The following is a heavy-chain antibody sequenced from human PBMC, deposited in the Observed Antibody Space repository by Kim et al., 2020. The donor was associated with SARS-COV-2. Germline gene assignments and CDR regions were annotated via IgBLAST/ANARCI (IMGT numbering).Heavy chain of an antibody. CDR2: ISGSGGST. D-gene: IGHD6-13*01. V-gene: IGHV3-23*01. CDR1: GFTFSSYA. CDR3: AKDLLGYSSSWYGWFDP. J-gene: IGHJ5*02. Sequence: GGSLRLSCAASGFTFSSYAMSWVRQAPGKGLEWVSAISGSGGSTYYADSVKGRFTISRDNSKNTLYLQMNSLRAEDTAVYYCAKDLLGYSSSWYGWFDPWGQGTLVTVSS.